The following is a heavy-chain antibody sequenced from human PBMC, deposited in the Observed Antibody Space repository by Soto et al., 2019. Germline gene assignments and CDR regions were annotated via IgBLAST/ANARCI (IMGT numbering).Heavy chain of an antibody. CDR1: GYTFTSNN. Sequence: EASVKVSCKASGYTFTSNNINWVRQATGQGLEWMGWINPNSGNTIYAQRFQGRVTMTRNISISTAYMELSSLRSEATAVFYCARVIDGYKDLDSWGQGTLVTVSS. CDR2: INPNSGNT. J-gene: IGHJ4*02. D-gene: IGHD5-12*01. CDR3: ARVIDGYKDLDS. V-gene: IGHV1-8*01.